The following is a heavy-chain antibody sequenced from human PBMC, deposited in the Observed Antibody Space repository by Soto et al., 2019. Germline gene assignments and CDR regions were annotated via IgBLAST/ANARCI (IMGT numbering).Heavy chain of an antibody. J-gene: IGHJ4*02. V-gene: IGHV1-2*04. Sequence: ASVKVTCKASGYTFTGNYMRWVRQAPGQGLEWMGWINPNSGGTNYAQKFQGWVTMTRDTSISTAYMELSRLRSDDTAVYYCARAHCGGDCYSGVDYWGQGTLVTVSS. CDR2: INPNSGGT. CDR3: ARAHCGGDCYSGVDY. CDR1: GYTFTGNY. D-gene: IGHD2-21*02.